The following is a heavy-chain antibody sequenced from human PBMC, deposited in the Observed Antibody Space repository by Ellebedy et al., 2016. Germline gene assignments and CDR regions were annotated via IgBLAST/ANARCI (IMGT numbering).Heavy chain of an antibody. J-gene: IGHJ4*02. Sequence: GESLKISCAASGYTFSSHGMHWVRQAPGKGLEWVAVIWYDGSKKYYADSVKGRFTISRDDSKNTLYLQMNSLRVEDTALYYCVKGASSGSWVTMEYWGQGALVTVSS. V-gene: IGHV3-33*06. CDR3: VKGASSGSWVTMEY. D-gene: IGHD6-13*01. CDR1: GYTFSSHG. CDR2: IWYDGSKK.